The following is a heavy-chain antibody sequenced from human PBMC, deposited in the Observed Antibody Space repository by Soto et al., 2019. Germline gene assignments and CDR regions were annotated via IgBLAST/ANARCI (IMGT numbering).Heavy chain of an antibody. CDR2: IIPILGIA. CDR3: ARGYYDFWSGYYPPDNPTYMDV. J-gene: IGHJ6*03. D-gene: IGHD3-3*01. CDR1: GGTFSSYT. Sequence: ASVKVSCKASGGTFSSYTISWVRQAPGQGLEWMGRIIPILGIANYAQKFQGRVTITADKSTSTAYMELSSLRSEDTAVYYCARGYYDFWSGYYPPDNPTYMDVWGKGTRVTVS. V-gene: IGHV1-69*02.